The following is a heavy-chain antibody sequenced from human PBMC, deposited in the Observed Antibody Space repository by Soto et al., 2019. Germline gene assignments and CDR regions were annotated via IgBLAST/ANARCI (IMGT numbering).Heavy chain of an antibody. J-gene: IGHJ4*02. D-gene: IGHD2-8*01. CDR3: ARGLLTGYYSKY. Sequence: SVQLSCKGSGGTFSSYPISWVRQAPGQGLEWMAGDIPILATANYAQTFQGRVTITADESTSRGHEELSSPRSNDMAMYYRARGLLTGYYSKYWGQGTLV. CDR1: GGTFSSYP. CDR2: DIPILATA. V-gene: IGHV1-69*13.